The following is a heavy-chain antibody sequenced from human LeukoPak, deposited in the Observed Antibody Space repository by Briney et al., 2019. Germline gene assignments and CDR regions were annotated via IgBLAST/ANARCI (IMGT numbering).Heavy chain of an antibody. CDR3: ARGADVIVPPATILRY. V-gene: IGHV1-2*02. CDR2: INPKSGVT. D-gene: IGHD2-2*01. J-gene: IGHJ4*02. CDR1: GFTFTSYY. Sequence: GASVKVSCKASGFTFTSYYVHWVRQAPGQGLEWMGWINPKSGVTNVSQKFQGRVTMTRDTSTSTAYMELSRLGSDDTAVYYCARGADVIVPPATILRYWGQGTLVTVSS.